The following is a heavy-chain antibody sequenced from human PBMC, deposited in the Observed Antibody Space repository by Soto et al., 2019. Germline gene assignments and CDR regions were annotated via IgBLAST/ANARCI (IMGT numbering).Heavy chain of an antibody. J-gene: IGHJ4*02. D-gene: IGHD1-26*01. Sequence: SETLSLTCAVSGFSISSSNWWGWIRQPPGKGLEWIGYIYYSGTTYYNPSLKSRVTMSVDTSKNQFSLKLTSVTAVDTAVYYCARREIQGPIDYWGQGTLVT. CDR1: GFSISSSNW. CDR3: ARREIQGPIDY. V-gene: IGHV4-28*01. CDR2: IYYSGTT.